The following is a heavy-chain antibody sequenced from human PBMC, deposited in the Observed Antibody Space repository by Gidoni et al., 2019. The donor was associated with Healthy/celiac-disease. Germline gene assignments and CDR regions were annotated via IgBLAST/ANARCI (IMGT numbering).Heavy chain of an antibody. CDR1: GFTFSTNY. J-gene: IGHJ4*02. CDR3: ARANHEYQLLHIWEGYYFDY. V-gene: IGHV3-53*02. Sequence: EVQLVETGGGLIQLGGPLRLSCAASGFTFSTNYMSWVRQAPGKGLEWVSVIYSGGSTYYADSVKGRFTIARDNSKNTLYLQMNSLRAEDTAVYYCARANHEYQLLHIWEGYYFDYWGQGTLVTVSS. D-gene: IGHD2-2*01. CDR2: IYSGGST.